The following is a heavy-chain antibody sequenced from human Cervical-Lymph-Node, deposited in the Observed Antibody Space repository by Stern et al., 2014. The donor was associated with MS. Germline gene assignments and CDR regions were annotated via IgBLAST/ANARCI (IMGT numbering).Heavy chain of an antibody. CDR1: GYTFTNYY. Sequence: VQLVESGPEVKKPGASVMVSCKTSGYTFTNYYIHWVRQAPGQGLEWMGIINPNGSVTASAQKVQGRLTMTRDTSSTTVYMRLITLTSEDTAMYYGTRAVGGVGREWGQGTLVFVSS. V-gene: IGHV1-46*01. D-gene: IGHD3-16*01. J-gene: IGHJ4*02. CDR3: TRAVGGVGRE. CDR2: INPNGSVT.